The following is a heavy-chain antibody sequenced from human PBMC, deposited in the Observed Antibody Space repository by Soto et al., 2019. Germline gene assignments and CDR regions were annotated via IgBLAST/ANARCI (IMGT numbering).Heavy chain of an antibody. Sequence: PGGSLRLSCAASGFTFSSYAMSWVRQAPGEGLEWVSAISGSGGSTYYADSVKGRFTISRDNSKNTLYLQMNSLRAEDTAVYYCAKDKKDLLRYFDWSDYWGQGTLVTVSS. CDR1: GFTFSSYA. V-gene: IGHV3-23*01. CDR2: ISGSGGST. J-gene: IGHJ4*02. D-gene: IGHD3-9*01. CDR3: AKDKKDLLRYFDWSDY.